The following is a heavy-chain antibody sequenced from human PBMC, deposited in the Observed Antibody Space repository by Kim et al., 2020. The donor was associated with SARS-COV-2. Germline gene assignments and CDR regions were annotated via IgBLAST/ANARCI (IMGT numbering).Heavy chain of an antibody. V-gene: IGHV3-23*01. CDR1: GFTFRSYL. CDR2: ISPSGGNT. CDR3: AKDWGRDYYQHYGLDA. D-gene: IGHD3-16*01. J-gene: IGHJ6*01. Sequence: GGSLRLSCAASGFTFRSYLMTWVRQAPGKGLEWVSAISPSGGNTHYADSVKGRFIISRDNSKNTLFLFMNNLRVADMAIYYFAKDWGRDYYQHYGLDAWG.